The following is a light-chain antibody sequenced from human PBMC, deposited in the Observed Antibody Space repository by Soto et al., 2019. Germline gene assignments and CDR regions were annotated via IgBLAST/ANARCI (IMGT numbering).Light chain of an antibody. J-gene: IGLJ1*01. Sequence: QSALTQPASVSGSPGQSITISCTGASSDVGDYNYVSWYQQHPGKAPKPMIYDVANRPSGVSNRFSGSKSGNTASLTISGLQAEDEADYYCSSLTASRSYVFGTGTKVTVL. V-gene: IGLV2-14*01. CDR3: SSLTASRSYV. CDR2: DVA. CDR1: SSDVGDYNY.